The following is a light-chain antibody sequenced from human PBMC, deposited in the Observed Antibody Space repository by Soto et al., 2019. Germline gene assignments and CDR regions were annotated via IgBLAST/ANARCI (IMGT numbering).Light chain of an antibody. Sequence: QSVLTQPRSVSGSPGQSVTISCTGTSSDVGGYNYVSWYQQHPGKAPKLMIYDVSKRPSGVPDRFSSSKSGNTASLTISGLQADDEADYYCCSYAGRYIYVFGTGTKVTVL. CDR3: CSYAGRYIYV. V-gene: IGLV2-11*01. CDR2: DVS. CDR1: SSDVGGYNY. J-gene: IGLJ1*01.